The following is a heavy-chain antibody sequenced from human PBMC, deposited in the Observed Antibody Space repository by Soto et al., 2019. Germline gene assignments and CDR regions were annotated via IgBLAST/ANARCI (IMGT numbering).Heavy chain of an antibody. V-gene: IGHV3-21*06. Sequence: GGSLRLSCAASGFTLRTHTMNWVRQAPGKGLEWVSSISISRSDRYYADSVRGRFTISRDNAKNALYLQMNSLRADDTAVYFCVRGMNPLFGGQGTLVTVSS. CDR3: VRGMNPLF. J-gene: IGHJ4*01. CDR1: GFTLRTHT. CDR2: ISISRSDR.